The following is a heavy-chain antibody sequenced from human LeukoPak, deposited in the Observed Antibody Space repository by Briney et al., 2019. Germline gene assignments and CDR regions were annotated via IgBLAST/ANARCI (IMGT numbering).Heavy chain of an antibody. Sequence: GGSLRLSCAASGFTFSDYCMSWIRQAPGKGLEWVSYISSSGSTIYYADSVKGRFTISRDNAKNSLYLQMNSLRAEDTAVYYCARGNMIVVAFDAFDIWGQGTMVTVSS. V-gene: IGHV3-11*01. D-gene: IGHD3-22*01. CDR3: ARGNMIVVAFDAFDI. CDR2: ISSSGSTI. CDR1: GFTFSDYC. J-gene: IGHJ3*02.